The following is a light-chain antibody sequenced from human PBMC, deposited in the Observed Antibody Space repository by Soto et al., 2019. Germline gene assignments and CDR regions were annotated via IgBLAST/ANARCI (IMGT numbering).Light chain of an antibody. CDR3: QQYNSYWT. CDR2: KAS. V-gene: IGKV1-5*03. J-gene: IGKJ1*01. Sequence: DIQMTQSPPTLSASVGDRVTISCRASQSITGWLAWFQQKPGKAPKLLISKASKLESGVPSRFSGSGSGTEFTLTISSLQPDDFATYYCQQYNSYWTFGQGTKVDIK. CDR1: QSITGW.